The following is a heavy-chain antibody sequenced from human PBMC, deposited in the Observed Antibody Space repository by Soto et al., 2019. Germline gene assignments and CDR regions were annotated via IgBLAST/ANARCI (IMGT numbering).Heavy chain of an antibody. CDR2: IVVGSGNT. CDR3: AAGHSSGWYVYYFDY. D-gene: IGHD6-19*01. CDR1: GFTFTSSA. V-gene: IGHV1-58*01. J-gene: IGHJ4*02. Sequence: SVKVSCKASGFTFTSSAVQWVRQARGQRLEWIGRIVVGSGNTNYAQKFQERVTITRDMSTSTAYMELSSLRSEDTAVYYCAAGHSSGWYVYYFDYWGQGTLVTVSS.